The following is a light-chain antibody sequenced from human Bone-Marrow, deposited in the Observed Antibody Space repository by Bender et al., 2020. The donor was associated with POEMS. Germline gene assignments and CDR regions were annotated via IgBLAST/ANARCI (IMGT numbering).Light chain of an antibody. CDR3: SSFGGSNNFI. CDR2: DVS. Sequence: QSALTQPPSASGSPGQSVTISCTGTSSDVGGYNYVSWYQHHPGKAPKLMIYDVSKRPSGVPDRFSGSKSGNTASLTVSGLQAEDEADYYCSSFGGSNNFIFGAGTKVTVL. V-gene: IGLV2-8*01. J-gene: IGLJ2*01. CDR1: SSDVGGYNY.